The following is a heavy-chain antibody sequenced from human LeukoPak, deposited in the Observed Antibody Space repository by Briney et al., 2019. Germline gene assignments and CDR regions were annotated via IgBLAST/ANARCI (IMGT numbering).Heavy chain of an antibody. V-gene: IGHV3-30*02. Sequence: PGGSLRLSCAASGLTFSSYGMHWVRQAPGKGLEWVAFIRYDGSNKYYADSVKGRFTISRDNSKNTLYLQMNSLRAEDTAVYYCAKLSSSWYLSDYWGQGTLVTVSS. J-gene: IGHJ4*02. CDR1: GLTFSSYG. D-gene: IGHD6-13*01. CDR3: AKLSSSWYLSDY. CDR2: IRYDGSNK.